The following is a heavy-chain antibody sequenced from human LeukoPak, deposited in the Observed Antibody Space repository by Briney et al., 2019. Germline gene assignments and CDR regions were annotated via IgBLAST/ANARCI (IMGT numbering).Heavy chain of an antibody. J-gene: IGHJ4*02. D-gene: IGHD6-13*01. V-gene: IGHV4-59*01. Sequence: PSETLSLTCTVSGGSISSYYWSWIRQPPGKGLEWIGYIYYSGSINYNPSLKSRVTISVDTSKNQFSLKLSSVTAADTAVYYCARGGYGGAAASRPFDYWGQGTLVTVSS. CDR3: ARGGYGGAAASRPFDY. CDR2: IYYSGSI. CDR1: GGSISSYY.